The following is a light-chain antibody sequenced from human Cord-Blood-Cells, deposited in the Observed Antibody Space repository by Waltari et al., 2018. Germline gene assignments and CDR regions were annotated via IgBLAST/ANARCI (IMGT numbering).Light chain of an antibody. CDR2: DVS. CDR1: SRDVGGSNY. CDR3: CSYAGSYTYV. Sequence: QSALTHPRSVSGSSGPSVTISCPGTSRDVGGSNYFSCYQQHPGKAPKLMIYDVSKRPSGVPDRFSGSKSGNTASLTISGLQAEDEADYYCCSYAGSYTYVFGTGTKVTVL. V-gene: IGLV2-11*01. J-gene: IGLJ1*01.